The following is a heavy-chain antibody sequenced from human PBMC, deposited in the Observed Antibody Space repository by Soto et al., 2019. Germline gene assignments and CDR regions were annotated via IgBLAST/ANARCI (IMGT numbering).Heavy chain of an antibody. J-gene: IGHJ6*02. Sequence: GASVKVSCKASGYTFTSYAMHWVRQAPGQRLEWMGWINAGNGNTKYSQKFQGRVTITRDTSASTAYMELSSLRSEDTAVYYCARDSFGIVELGYYYGMDVWGQGTTVTVSS. D-gene: IGHD3-22*01. CDR2: INAGNGNT. V-gene: IGHV1-3*01. CDR1: GYTFTSYA. CDR3: ARDSFGIVELGYYYGMDV.